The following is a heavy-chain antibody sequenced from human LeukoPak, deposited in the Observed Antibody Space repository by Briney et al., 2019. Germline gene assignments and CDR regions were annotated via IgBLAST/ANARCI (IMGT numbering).Heavy chain of an antibody. CDR1: GGTFSSYA. V-gene: IGHV1-69*05. Sequence: SVKVSCKASGGTFSSYAISWVRQAPGQGLEWMGRIIPIFGTANYAQKFQSRVTITTDESTSTAYMELSSLRSEDTAVYYCASDRTMVRGVIYWGQGTLVTVSS. CDR2: IIPIFGTA. CDR3: ASDRTMVRGVIY. J-gene: IGHJ4*02. D-gene: IGHD3-10*01.